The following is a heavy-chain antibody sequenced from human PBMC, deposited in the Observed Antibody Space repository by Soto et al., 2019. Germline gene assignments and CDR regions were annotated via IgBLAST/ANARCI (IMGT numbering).Heavy chain of an antibody. D-gene: IGHD5-18*01. Sequence: QVRLVQSGAEVKKPGASVKVSCKASGYTFTSYGISWVRQAPGQGLEWMGWISAYNGNTNYAQKLQDRVNMTTDTPTSKAYMEQKSLRSDDTAVYYWARDKNHRGYIPVNWYDPWGQGTLVTVSS. CDR1: GYTFTSYG. CDR2: ISAYNGNT. CDR3: ARDKNHRGYIPVNWYDP. J-gene: IGHJ5*02. V-gene: IGHV1-18*01.